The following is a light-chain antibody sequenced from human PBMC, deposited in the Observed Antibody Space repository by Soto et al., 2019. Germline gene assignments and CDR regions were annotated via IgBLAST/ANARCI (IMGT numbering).Light chain of an antibody. CDR1: SSDVGRYNY. V-gene: IGLV2-14*01. Sequence: QSALTQPASVSGSPGQSITISCTGTSSDVGRYNYVSWYQQHPGKAPKLMIYDVSTRPSGVSNRFSGSKSGNTASLTISGLQAEDEADYYCSSYTSSSTLFGGGTKLTVL. CDR2: DVS. J-gene: IGLJ2*01. CDR3: SSYTSSSTL.